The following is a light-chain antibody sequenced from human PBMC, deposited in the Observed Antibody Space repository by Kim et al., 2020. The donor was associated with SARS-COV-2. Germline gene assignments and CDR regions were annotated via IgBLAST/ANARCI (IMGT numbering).Light chain of an antibody. Sequence: GQSIAIGCTGTSSDVGTSTLVSWYQQYPGKPPKLIIYEVSKRPSGISDRFSGSKSGNTVSLTISGLQADDEADYYCSSYTTYNSWLCGGGTKLTVL. CDR2: EVS. V-gene: IGLV2-23*02. CDR1: SSDVGTSTL. CDR3: SSYTTYNSWL. J-gene: IGLJ3*02.